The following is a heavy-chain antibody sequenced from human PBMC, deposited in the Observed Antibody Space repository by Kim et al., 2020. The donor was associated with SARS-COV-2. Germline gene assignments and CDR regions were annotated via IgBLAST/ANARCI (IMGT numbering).Heavy chain of an antibody. V-gene: IGHV1-46*01. Sequence: AQKFQGRVTMTRDTSTSTGYMELSSLRSEDTAVYYCASTEGYGGNSPFDYWGQGTLVTVSS. J-gene: IGHJ4*02. CDR3: ASTEGYGGNSPFDY. D-gene: IGHD4-17*01.